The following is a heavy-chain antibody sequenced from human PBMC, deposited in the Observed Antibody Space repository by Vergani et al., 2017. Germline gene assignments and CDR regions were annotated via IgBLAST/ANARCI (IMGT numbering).Heavy chain of an antibody. V-gene: IGHV1-46*01. J-gene: IGHJ5*02. Sequence: QVQLVQSGAEVKKPGASVKVSCKASGYTFTSYYMHWVRQAPGQGLEWMGIINPSGGSTSYAQKFQGRVTMTRDTSTSTVYMELSSLRSEDTAVYYCARDNAAATTVTTNWFDPWGQGTLVTVSS. CDR3: ARDNAAATTVTTNWFDP. CDR2: INPSGGST. D-gene: IGHD4-17*01. CDR1: GYTFTSYY.